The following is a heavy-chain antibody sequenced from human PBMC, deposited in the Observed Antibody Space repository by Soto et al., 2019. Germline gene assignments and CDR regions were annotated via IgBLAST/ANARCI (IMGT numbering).Heavy chain of an antibody. CDR2: IYYSGST. CDR1: GSSISSGGYY. Sequence: SETLSLTCTVSGSSISSGGYYWSWIRQHPGKGLEWIGYIYYSGSTYYNPSLKSRVTISVDTSKNQFSLKLSSVTAADTAVYYCARGPDYYDSSGYDNWGQGTLVTVSS. J-gene: IGHJ4*02. D-gene: IGHD3-22*01. V-gene: IGHV4-31*03. CDR3: ARGPDYYDSSGYDN.